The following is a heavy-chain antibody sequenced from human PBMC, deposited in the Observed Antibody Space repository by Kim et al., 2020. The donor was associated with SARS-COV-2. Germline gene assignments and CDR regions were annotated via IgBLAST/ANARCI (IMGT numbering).Heavy chain of an antibody. CDR3: ARHMDSEIRFLEWLPTEDY. J-gene: IGHJ4*02. CDR2: IYYSGST. D-gene: IGHD3-3*01. CDR1: GGSISSSSYY. Sequence: SETLSLTCTVSGGSISSSSYYWGWIRQPPGKGLEWIGSIYYSGSTYYNPSLKSRVTISVDTSKNQFSLKLSSVTAADMAVYYCARHMDSEIRFLEWLPTEDYWGQGTLVTVSS. V-gene: IGHV4-39*01.